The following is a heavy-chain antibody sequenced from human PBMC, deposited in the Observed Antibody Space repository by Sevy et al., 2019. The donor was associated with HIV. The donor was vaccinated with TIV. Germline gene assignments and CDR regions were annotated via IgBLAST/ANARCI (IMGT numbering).Heavy chain of an antibody. CDR2: IYYSGST. J-gene: IGHJ4*02. CDR1: GGSISSYY. D-gene: IGHD1-26*01. Sequence: SETLSLTCTVSGGSISSYYWSWIRQPPGKGLEWIGYIYYSGSTNYNPSLKSRVTLSLDTSKNQFSLRLSSVTAADTAMYYCAGENAWGRGYSWGQGTLVTVSS. V-gene: IGHV4-59*08. CDR3: AGENAWGRGYS.